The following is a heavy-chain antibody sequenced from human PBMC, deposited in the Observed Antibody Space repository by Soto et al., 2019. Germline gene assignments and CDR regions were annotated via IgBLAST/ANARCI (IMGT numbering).Heavy chain of an antibody. CDR1: GFTFTRYS. CDR2: ISSTTNYI. J-gene: IGHJ4*01. Sequence: GGSLRLSCAASGFTFTRYSVNWVRQAPGKGLEWVSSISSTTNYIYYGDSMKGRFTISRDNAKNSLYLEMNSLRAEDTAVYYCARESEDLTSNFDYWGQEPWSPSPQ. V-gene: IGHV3-21*06. CDR3: ARESEDLTSNFDY.